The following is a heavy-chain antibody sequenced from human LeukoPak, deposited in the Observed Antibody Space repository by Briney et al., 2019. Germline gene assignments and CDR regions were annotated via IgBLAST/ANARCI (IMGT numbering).Heavy chain of an antibody. CDR1: GFTFSSYW. D-gene: IGHD3-22*01. V-gene: IGHV3-74*01. J-gene: IGHJ4*02. CDR2: INNDGSST. Sequence: GGSLRLSCAASGFTFSSYWMLWVRQTPGKGLVWVSRINNDGSSTSYADYVKGRFTISRDNSKNTLYLLMNSLRADDTAVYYCAKRRDSSGFYPPFDYWGQGTLVTVSS. CDR3: AKRRDSSGFYPPFDY.